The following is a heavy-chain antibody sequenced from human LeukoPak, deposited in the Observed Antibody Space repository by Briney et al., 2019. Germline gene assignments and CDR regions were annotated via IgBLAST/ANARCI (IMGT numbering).Heavy chain of an antibody. CDR2: VSAYNGNT. Sequence: GASVKVSFKASGYTFSRYGISWVRQAPGQGVEWVGWVSAYNGNTNYAQKLQGRVTMTTDTSTSTAYMELRSLRSDDTAVYYCARVLTMVRGALNWFDPWGQGTLVTVSS. D-gene: IGHD3-10*01. CDR3: ARVLTMVRGALNWFDP. J-gene: IGHJ5*02. V-gene: IGHV1-18*01. CDR1: GYTFSRYG.